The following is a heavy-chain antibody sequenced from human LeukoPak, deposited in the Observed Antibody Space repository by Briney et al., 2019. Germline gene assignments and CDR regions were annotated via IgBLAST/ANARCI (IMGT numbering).Heavy chain of an antibody. V-gene: IGHV4-39*01. Sequence: PSETLSLTCTVSGGSISSSSYNWGWIRQPPGKGLEWIGSIYYSGSTYYNPSLKSRVTISVDTSKNQFSLKLSSVTAADTAVYYCARPGSGWYYFDYWGQGTLVTVSS. D-gene: IGHD6-19*01. CDR3: ARPGSGWYYFDY. CDR2: IYYSGST. J-gene: IGHJ4*02. CDR1: GGSISSSSYN.